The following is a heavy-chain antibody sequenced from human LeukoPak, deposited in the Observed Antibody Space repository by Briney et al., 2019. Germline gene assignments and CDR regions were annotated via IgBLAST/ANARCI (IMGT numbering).Heavy chain of an antibody. V-gene: IGHV4-59*12. Sequence: SETLSLTCIVSGGSISSYSWSWIRQPPGKGLEWIGYIYYSGSTYYNPSLKSRVTISVDTSKNQFSLKLSSVTAADTAVYYCARVAARRYFDYWGQGTLATVSS. J-gene: IGHJ4*02. CDR3: ARVAARRYFDY. CDR1: GGSISSYS. D-gene: IGHD6-25*01. CDR2: IYYSGST.